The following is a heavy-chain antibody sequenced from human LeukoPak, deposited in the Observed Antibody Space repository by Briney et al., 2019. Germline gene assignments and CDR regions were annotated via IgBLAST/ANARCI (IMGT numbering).Heavy chain of an antibody. J-gene: IGHJ4*02. CDR2: IKSKTDGGTT. CDR3: TTGGVVVVVAATLADY. V-gene: IGHV3-15*01. CDR1: GFTFSNAW. D-gene: IGHD2-15*01. Sequence: PGGSLRLSCAASGFTFSNAWMSWVRQAPGKGLEWVGRIKSKTDGGTTDYAAPVKGRFTISRDDSKNALYLQMNSLKTEDTAVYYCTTGGVVVVVAATLADYWGQGTLVTVSS.